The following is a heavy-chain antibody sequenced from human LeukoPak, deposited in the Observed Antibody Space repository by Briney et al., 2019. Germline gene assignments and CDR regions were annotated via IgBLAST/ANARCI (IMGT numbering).Heavy chain of an antibody. CDR3: ARLLWFGEGNWFDP. Sequence: SETLSLTCAVYGGSFSGYYWSWIRQPPGKGLEWIGYIYYSGSTNYNPSLKSRVTISVDTSKNQFSLKLSSVTAADTAVYYCARLLWFGEGNWFDPWGQGTLVTVSS. CDR2: IYYSGST. CDR1: GGSFSGYY. D-gene: IGHD3-10*01. J-gene: IGHJ5*02. V-gene: IGHV4-59*08.